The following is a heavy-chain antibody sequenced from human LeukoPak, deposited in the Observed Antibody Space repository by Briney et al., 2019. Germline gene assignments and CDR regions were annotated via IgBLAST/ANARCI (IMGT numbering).Heavy chain of an antibody. Sequence: SETLSLTCAVYGGSFSGYYWSWIRQPPGKGLEWIGEINHSGSTNHNPSLKSRVTISVDTSKNQFSLKLSSVTAADTAVYYCARGPPIVLMVYAVGFDYWGQGTLVTVSS. CDR1: GGSFSGYY. CDR2: INHSGST. V-gene: IGHV4-34*01. CDR3: ARGPPIVLMVYAVGFDY. D-gene: IGHD2-8*01. J-gene: IGHJ4*02.